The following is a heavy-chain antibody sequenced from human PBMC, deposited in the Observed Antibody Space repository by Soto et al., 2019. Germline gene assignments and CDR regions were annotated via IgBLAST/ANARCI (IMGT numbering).Heavy chain of an antibody. D-gene: IGHD2-2*01. CDR2: IYWDDDK. V-gene: IGHV2-5*02. Sequence: QITLKESGPTLVKPTQTLTLTCTFSGFSLSTSGVGVGWIRQPPGKALEWLALIYWDDDKRYSPSPKSRLTITEHTSKNRLVLTMTNMDPVDTATYYCAHGLPADYSGQVTLVTVSS. CDR3: AHGLPADY. J-gene: IGHJ4*02. CDR1: GFSLSTSGVG.